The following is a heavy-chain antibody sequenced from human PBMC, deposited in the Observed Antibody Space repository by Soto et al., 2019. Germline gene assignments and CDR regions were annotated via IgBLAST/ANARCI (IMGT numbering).Heavy chain of an antibody. J-gene: IGHJ3*02. D-gene: IGHD3-3*01. CDR3: ARDWLDPFGVVSLDAFDI. CDR1: GFTFSSYW. V-gene: IGHV3-7*01. Sequence: GGSLRLSCAASGFTFSSYWMSWVRQAPGKGLEWVANIKQDGSEKYYVDSVKGRFTISRDNAKNSLYLQMNGLRAEDTAVYYCARDWLDPFGVVSLDAFDIWGQGTMVTVSS. CDR2: IKQDGSEK.